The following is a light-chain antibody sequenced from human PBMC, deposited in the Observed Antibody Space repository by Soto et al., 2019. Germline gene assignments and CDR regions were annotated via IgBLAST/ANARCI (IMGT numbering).Light chain of an antibody. V-gene: IGKV3-20*01. CDR2: GAS. CDR3: QHFGNSLTWT. J-gene: IGKJ1*01. CDR1: QSVSSTY. Sequence: EIVLTQSPGTLSLSPGERATLSCRASQSVSSTYLIWYQQKPGQAPRLLIYGASSRATGVPDRFSGGGSGTDFTLTISRLEPEDFAVYYCQHFGNSLTWTFGQGTTVEIK.